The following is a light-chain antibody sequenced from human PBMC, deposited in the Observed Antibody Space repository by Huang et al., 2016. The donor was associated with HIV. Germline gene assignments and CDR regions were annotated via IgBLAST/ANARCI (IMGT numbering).Light chain of an antibody. J-gene: IGKJ5*01. CDR2: HVA. CDR3: QQRGNWPFT. V-gene: IGKV3-11*01. Sequence: EIVLTQSLSPLSLSPGEMATLSCGASQSVSTSLAWFQQKRGQPPRLLIYHVANSATGIPARFRGSVSGTDFTLTISRLEPEDFAVYYCQQRGNWPFTFGQGTRLEIK. CDR1: QSVSTS.